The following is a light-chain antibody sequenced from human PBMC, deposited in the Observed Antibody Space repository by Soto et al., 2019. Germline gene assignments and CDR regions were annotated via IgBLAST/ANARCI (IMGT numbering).Light chain of an antibody. CDR2: AAS. V-gene: IGKV1-39*01. Sequence: DVQMTQSPSSLSASVGDRVTITCRASQSIKKSLNWYQQKPGKAPKLLIFAASNLQSGVPSRFSGSGSGTDFTLAISSLQAEDFATYYCQQNYITPPWTFGPGTKMEVK. J-gene: IGKJ1*01. CDR1: QSIKKS. CDR3: QQNYITPPWT.